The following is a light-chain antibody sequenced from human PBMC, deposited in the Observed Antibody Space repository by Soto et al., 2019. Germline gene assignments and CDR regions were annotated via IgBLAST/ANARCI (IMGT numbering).Light chain of an antibody. CDR2: GAF. CDR3: QQYQNWPPLT. Sequence: EVLMTQSPATLSVSPGERVTLSCRASQRITINLAWYQQKPGQAPRVLIYGAFSRASGIPDRFSGSGSGTDFTITISRLEHDAFAFYYCQQYQNWPPLTFGGGTRVEIK. CDR1: QRITIN. J-gene: IGKJ4*01. V-gene: IGKV3D-15*01.